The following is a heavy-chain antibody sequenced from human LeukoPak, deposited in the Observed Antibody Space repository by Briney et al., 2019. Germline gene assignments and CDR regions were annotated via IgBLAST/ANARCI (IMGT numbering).Heavy chain of an antibody. V-gene: IGHV1-2*02. CDR2: INPNSGGT. CDR1: GYTFTSYA. J-gene: IGHJ6*02. D-gene: IGHD1-26*01. Sequence: ASVKVSCKASGYTFTSYAMNWVRQAPGQGLEWMGWINPNSGGTNYAQKFQGRVTMTRDTSISTAYMELSRLRSDDTAVYYCASDPGSGSGSYYPPPRLYYGMDVWGQGTTVTVSS. CDR3: ASDPGSGSGSYYPPPRLYYGMDV.